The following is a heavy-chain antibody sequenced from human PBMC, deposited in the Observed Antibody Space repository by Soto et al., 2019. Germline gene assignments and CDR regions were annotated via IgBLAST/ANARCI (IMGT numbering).Heavy chain of an antibody. CDR2: IYYSGST. CDR3: ARHLSDYGDFLNWFDP. Sequence: SETLSLTCTVSGGSISSSSYYWGWIRQPPGKGLEWIGSIYYSGSTYYNPSLKSRVTISVDTSKNQFSLKLSSVTAADTAVYYCARHLSDYGDFLNWFDPWGQGTLVTVSS. V-gene: IGHV4-39*01. CDR1: GGSISSSSYY. J-gene: IGHJ5*02. D-gene: IGHD4-17*01.